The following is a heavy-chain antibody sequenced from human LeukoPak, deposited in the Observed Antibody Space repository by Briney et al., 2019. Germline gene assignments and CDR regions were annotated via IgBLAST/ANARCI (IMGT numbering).Heavy chain of an antibody. CDR2: INPSGGST. CDR3: ARDRMEIVVVPAAAYYFDY. V-gene: IGHV1-46*01. J-gene: IGHJ4*02. D-gene: IGHD2-2*03. CDR1: GYTFTSYQ. Sequence: GASVKVSCKASGYTFTSYQMHWVRQAPGQGLEWMGIINPSGGSTSYAQKLQGRVTMTTDTSTSTAYMELRSLRSGDTAVYYCARDRMEIVVVPAAAYYFDYWGQGTLVTVSS.